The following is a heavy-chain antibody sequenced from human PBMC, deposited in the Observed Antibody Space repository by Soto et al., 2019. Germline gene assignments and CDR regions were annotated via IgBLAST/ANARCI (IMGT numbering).Heavy chain of an antibody. J-gene: IGHJ6*02. V-gene: IGHV3-21*01. CDR2: ISSSSSYI. Sequence: GGSLRLSCAASGFTFSSYSMNWVRQAPGKGLEWVSSISSSSSYIYYADSVKGRFTISRDNAKNSLYLQMNSLRAEDTAVYYCARVLAARQTEEALYYYYYYGMDVWGQGTTVTVSS. CDR1: GFTFSSYS. CDR3: ARVLAARQTEEALYYYYYYGMDV. D-gene: IGHD6-6*01.